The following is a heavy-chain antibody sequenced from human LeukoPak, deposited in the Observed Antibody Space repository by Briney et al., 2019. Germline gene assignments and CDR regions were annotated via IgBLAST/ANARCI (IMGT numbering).Heavy chain of an antibody. CDR2: IYRSGST. CDR1: GGSISSSNW. CDR3: ARYYGSGSYIWFDP. D-gene: IGHD3-10*01. Sequence: PSGTLSLTCAVSGGSISSSNWWSWVRQPPGKGLEWIGEIYRSGSTNYNPSLKSRVTISVDKSKNQFSLKLSSVTAADTAVYYCARYYGSGSYIWFDPWGQGTLVTVSS. J-gene: IGHJ5*02. V-gene: IGHV4-4*02.